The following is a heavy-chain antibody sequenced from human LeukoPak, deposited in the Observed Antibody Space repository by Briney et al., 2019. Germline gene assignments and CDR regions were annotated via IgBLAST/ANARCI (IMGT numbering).Heavy chain of an antibody. J-gene: IGHJ3*02. CDR1: RFTFSTYW. CDR2: ISSSGSTI. D-gene: IGHD1-1*01. V-gene: IGHV3-48*04. Sequence: GGSLRLSCAASRFTFSTYWMHWVRQAPGKGLEWVSYISSSGSTIYYADSVKGRFTISRDNAKNSLYLQMNSLRAEDTAVYYCARVLEDAFDIWGQGTMVTVSS. CDR3: ARVLEDAFDI.